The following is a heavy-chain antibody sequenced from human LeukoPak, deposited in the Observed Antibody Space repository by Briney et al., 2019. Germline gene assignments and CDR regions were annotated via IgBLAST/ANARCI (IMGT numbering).Heavy chain of an antibody. V-gene: IGHV3-15*01. J-gene: IGHJ4*02. CDR1: GFTFSNAW. CDR2: TKSKTDGGTT. D-gene: IGHD3-22*01. Sequence: GGSLRLSCAASGFTFSNAWMSWVRQAPGKGLEWVGRTKSKTDGGTTDYAAPVKGRFTISRDNSKNTLYLQMNSLRAEDTAVYYCAKDLAGTANSKSSGYDSSGYYPYYFDYWGQGTLVTVSS. CDR3: AKDLAGTANSKSSGYDSSGYYPYYFDY.